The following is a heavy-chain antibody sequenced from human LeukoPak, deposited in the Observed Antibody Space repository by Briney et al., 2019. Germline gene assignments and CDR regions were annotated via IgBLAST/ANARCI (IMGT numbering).Heavy chain of an antibody. CDR3: ARSLVLRNWFDP. J-gene: IGHJ5*02. V-gene: IGHV1-8*01. CDR1: GYTFTSYD. Sequence: ASVKVSCKASGYTFTSYDINWVRQATGQGLEWMGWMNPNSGITGYAQKFQGRVTMTRNTSISTAYMELSSLRSEDTAVYYCARSLVLRNWFDPWGQGTLVTVSS. CDR2: MNPNSGIT. D-gene: IGHD3-3*01.